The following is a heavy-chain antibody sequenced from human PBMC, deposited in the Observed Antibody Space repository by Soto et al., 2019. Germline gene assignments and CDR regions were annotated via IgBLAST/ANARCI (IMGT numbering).Heavy chain of an antibody. CDR1: GYTFTSYG. D-gene: IGHD2-21*02. J-gene: IGHJ5*02. CDR2: ISTYNGNT. CDR3: GRDHRGGNSGGRFDP. Sequence: QVQLVQSGTEVKKPGASVKVSCKASGYTFTSYGITWVRQAPGQGLEWMGWISTYNGNTKYAQKLQGRVTMTTDTSXXTAYMELRSLRSDDTAVYYCGRDHRGGNSGGRFDPWGQGTLVTVSS. V-gene: IGHV1-18*01.